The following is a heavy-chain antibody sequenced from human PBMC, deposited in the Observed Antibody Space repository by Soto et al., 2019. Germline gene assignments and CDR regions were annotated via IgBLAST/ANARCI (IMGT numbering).Heavy chain of an antibody. D-gene: IGHD2-2*01. CDR3: ARIASIVVVPAASGHWFDP. J-gene: IGHJ5*02. V-gene: IGHV3-74*01. CDR2: INSDGSST. Sequence: HPGGSLRLSCAASGFTFSSYWMHWVRQAPGKGLVWVSRINSDGSSTSYADSVKGRFTISRDNAKNTLYLQMNSLRAEDTAVYYCARIASIVVVPAASGHWFDPWGQGTLVTAPQ. CDR1: GFTFSSYW.